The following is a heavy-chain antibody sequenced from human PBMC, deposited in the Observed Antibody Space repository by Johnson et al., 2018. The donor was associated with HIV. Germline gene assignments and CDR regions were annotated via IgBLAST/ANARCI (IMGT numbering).Heavy chain of an antibody. CDR2: IWYDGSNK. V-gene: IGHV3-33*01. J-gene: IGHJ3*02. CDR1: GFTFSSYG. D-gene: IGHD4-17*01. Sequence: QVQLVESGGGVVQPGRSLRLSCAASGFTFSSYGMQWVRQAPGKGLEWVAVIWYDGSNKNYADSVKGRFTISRDNSKNTLYLQMNSLRAEDTAVYYCTTGGEDYGDYKNAFDIWGQGTMGTVSS. CDR3: TTGGEDYGDYKNAFDI.